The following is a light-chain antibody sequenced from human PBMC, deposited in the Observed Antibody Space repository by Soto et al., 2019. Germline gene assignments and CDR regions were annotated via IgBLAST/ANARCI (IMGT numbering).Light chain of an antibody. CDR2: GAS. V-gene: IGKV3-20*01. Sequence: SVLTQSPGTLSLSPGERATLSCRASQSVRSNFLAWYQQKPGQAPRLLIYGASNRATGIPDRFSGSGSGTDFTLTISRLEPEDFAVYYCQQYGSSWTFGQGTKV. CDR3: QQYGSSWT. CDR1: QSVRSNF. J-gene: IGKJ1*01.